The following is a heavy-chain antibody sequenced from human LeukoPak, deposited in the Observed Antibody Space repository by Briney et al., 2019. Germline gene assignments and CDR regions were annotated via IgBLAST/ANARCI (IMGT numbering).Heavy chain of an antibody. J-gene: IGHJ4*02. CDR3: ARPYSSGWYGDFDY. CDR1: GFTFGSYA. D-gene: IGHD6-19*01. Sequence: GGSLRLSCAASGFTFGSYAMHWVRQTPGKGLEWVAVISYDRSNIYYTGSVKGQFTISRDNSKNTLYLQMNSLRGEDTAVYYCARPYSSGWYGDFDYWGQGTLVTVSS. V-gene: IGHV3-30-3*01. CDR2: ISYDRSNI.